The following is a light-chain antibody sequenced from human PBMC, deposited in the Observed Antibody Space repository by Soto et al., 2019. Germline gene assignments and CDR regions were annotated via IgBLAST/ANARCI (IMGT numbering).Light chain of an antibody. CDR1: QTVISS. Sequence: IVLRHSPATLSLSPVERATLSSMSIQTVISSLAWYQQKPGQAPRLLIYEVSNRATGIPSRFSGSGSGADFTLTISSLGPGDFALYYCQQHINWPLTFGGGTKVDIK. CDR2: EVS. CDR3: QQHINWPLT. V-gene: IGKV3-11*01. J-gene: IGKJ4*01.